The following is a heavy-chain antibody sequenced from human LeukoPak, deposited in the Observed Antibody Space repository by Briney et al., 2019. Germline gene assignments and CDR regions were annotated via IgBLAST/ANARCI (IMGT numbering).Heavy chain of an antibody. CDR2: ISYDRSNK. Sequence: GGSLRLSCAASGFIFSTYDMHWVRQAPGKGLEWVAVISYDRSNKYYADSVKGRFTISRDNSKNTLYLQMNSLRAEDTAVYYCARSEMGYYNYYMDVWGKGTTVTISS. CDR3: ARSEMGYYNYYMDV. V-gene: IGHV3-30*03. J-gene: IGHJ6*03. CDR1: GFIFSTYD. D-gene: IGHD5-24*01.